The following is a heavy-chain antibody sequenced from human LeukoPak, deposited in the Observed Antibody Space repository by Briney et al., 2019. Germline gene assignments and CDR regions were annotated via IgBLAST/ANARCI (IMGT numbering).Heavy chain of an antibody. J-gene: IGHJ6*02. CDR1: GFTFSSYA. CDR3: ATRSNLYGGNSFYYGMDV. Sequence: GGSLRLSCAASGFTFSSYAMSWVRQAPGKGLEWVSAISGSGGSTYYADSVRGRFTISRDNSKNTLYLQMNSLRAEDTAVYYCATRSNLYGGNSFYYGMDVWGQGTTVTVSS. CDR2: ISGSGGST. V-gene: IGHV3-23*01. D-gene: IGHD4-23*01.